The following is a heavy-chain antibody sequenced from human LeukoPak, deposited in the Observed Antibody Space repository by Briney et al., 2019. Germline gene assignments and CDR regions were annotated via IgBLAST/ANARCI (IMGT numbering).Heavy chain of an antibody. J-gene: IGHJ4*02. CDR2: ISAYNGNT. D-gene: IGHD4-17*01. Sequence: ASVKVSCKASGYTFTSYGISWVRQAPGQGLEWMGWISAYNGNTNYAQKLQGRVTMTTDTSTSTAYMELRSLRSDDTAVYYCARADHGDYVGVFDYWGQGTLVTVSS. CDR3: ARADHGDYVGVFDY. CDR1: GYTFTSYG. V-gene: IGHV1-18*01.